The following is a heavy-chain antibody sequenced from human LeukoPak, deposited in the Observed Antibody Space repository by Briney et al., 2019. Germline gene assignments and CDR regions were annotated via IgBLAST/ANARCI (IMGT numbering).Heavy chain of an antibody. Sequence: HSGGSLRLSCAASGFSFSNYAMSWVRQAPGMGLEWVSAIGGSGRSTYYADSVKGRFTISRDNSKNTLYLQMNSLRVEDTAVYYCAKGYLELEPPPANYYYFYYMDVWGKGATVTVSS. D-gene: IGHD1-1*01. CDR2: IGGSGRST. CDR3: AKGYLELEPPPANYYYFYYMDV. CDR1: GFSFSNYA. V-gene: IGHV3-23*01. J-gene: IGHJ6*03.